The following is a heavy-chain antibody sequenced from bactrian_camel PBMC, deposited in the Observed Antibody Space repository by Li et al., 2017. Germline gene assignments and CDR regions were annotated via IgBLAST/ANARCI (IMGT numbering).Heavy chain of an antibody. V-gene: IGHV3S1*01. J-gene: IGHJ4*01. CDR1: QYEYPWHC. CDR2: IDTGDGST. D-gene: IGHD2*01. Sequence: GGDSVQAGDSLTLSCKAVFQYEYPWHCMAWFRQAPGKEREGVAAIDTGDGSTYYADSVKGRSAISRDNAKNTLYLQMNSLKAEDTGMYYCATKTSGSYRICGLWSLPSTYQYWGQGTQVTVS. CDR3: ATKTSGSYRICGLWSLPSTYQY.